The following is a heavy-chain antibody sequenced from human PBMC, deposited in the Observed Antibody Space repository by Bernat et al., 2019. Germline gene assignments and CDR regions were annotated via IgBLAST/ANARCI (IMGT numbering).Heavy chain of an antibody. CDR2: IKQNGSEK. Sequence: EVQVVESGGGLVQPGGSLRLSCAASGFTFSIYCMSWVRQAPGKGLEWVSNIKQNGSEKHYVNSMKGRFTISRDNAKNSLYLQMSSLRAEDTAVYYCARTKKYARSLMYAFDIWGQGTMVTVSS. D-gene: IGHD2-8*01. CDR3: ARTKKYARSLMYAFDI. CDR1: GFTFSIYC. J-gene: IGHJ3*02. V-gene: IGHV3-7*03.